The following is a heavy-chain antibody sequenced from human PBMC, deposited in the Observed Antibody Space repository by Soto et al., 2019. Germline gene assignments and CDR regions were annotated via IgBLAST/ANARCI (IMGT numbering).Heavy chain of an antibody. CDR1: GYTFTSYG. J-gene: IGHJ6*02. Sequence: ASVKVSCKASGYTFTSYGISWVRQAPGQGLEWMGWISAYNGNTNYAQKLQGRVTMTTDTSTSTAYMELRSLRSDDTAVYYCARGVYSSSWATDYYGMDVWGQGTTVTVS. V-gene: IGHV1-18*01. D-gene: IGHD6-13*01. CDR2: ISAYNGNT. CDR3: ARGVYSSSWATDYYGMDV.